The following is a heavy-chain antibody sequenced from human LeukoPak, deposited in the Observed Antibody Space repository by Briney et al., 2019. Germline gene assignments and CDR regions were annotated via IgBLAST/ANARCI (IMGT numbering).Heavy chain of an antibody. D-gene: IGHD6-19*01. V-gene: IGHV3-7*01. CDR3: VVYSSGWPKYFQH. J-gene: IGHJ1*01. Sequence: GGSLRLSCAASGFTFSSYWMSWVRQAPGKGLEWVANIKQDGSEKYYVDSVKGRFTISRDNAKNSLYLQMNSLRAEDTAVYYCVVYSSGWPKYFQHWGQGTLVTVSS. CDR1: GFTFSSYW. CDR2: IKQDGSEK.